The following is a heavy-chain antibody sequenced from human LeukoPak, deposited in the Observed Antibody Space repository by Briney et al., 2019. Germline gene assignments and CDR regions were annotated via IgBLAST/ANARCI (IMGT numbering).Heavy chain of an antibody. CDR3: ARRVDIVVVPAAYYYYYMDV. Sequence: PSETLSLTCTASGCSISSSSYYWVWLRQPPGMGREGIVREDYSGSTYDNPSLKSRVTISVDTSKNQFSLKLSSVTAADTAVYYCARRVDIVVVPAAYYYYYMDVWGKGTTVTVSS. D-gene: IGHD2-2*01. CDR1: GCSISSSSYY. J-gene: IGHJ6*03. V-gene: IGHV4-39*07. CDR2: EDYSGST.